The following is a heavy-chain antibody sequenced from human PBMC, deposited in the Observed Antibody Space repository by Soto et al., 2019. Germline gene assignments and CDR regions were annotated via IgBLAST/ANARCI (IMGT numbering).Heavy chain of an antibody. J-gene: IGHJ4*02. D-gene: IGHD6-19*01. Sequence: EVQLVESGGGLVQPGGSLRLSCAASGFTVSNNYMNWFRLAPGKGLEWVSLIYSGGGTYYADSVKGRFTISRDNSKNTLYLQMNSRRGRGTAVSCCPRNGWGMAAVGMWGLGTLVTVSS. CDR2: IYSGGGT. CDR3: PRNGWGMAAVGM. CDR1: GFTVSNNY. V-gene: IGHV3-53*01.